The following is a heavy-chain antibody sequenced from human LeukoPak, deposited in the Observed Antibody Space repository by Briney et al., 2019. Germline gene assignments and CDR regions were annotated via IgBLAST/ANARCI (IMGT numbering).Heavy chain of an antibody. CDR2: ISAYNGNT. D-gene: IGHD3-22*01. V-gene: IGHV1-18*01. Sequence: ASVKVSCKASGYTFTSYGISWVRQAPGQGLEWMGWISAYNGNTNYAQKLQGRVTMTEDTSTDTAYMELSSLRSEDTAVYYCATGGYDSSGLYFDYWGQGTLVTVSS. J-gene: IGHJ4*02. CDR1: GYTFTSYG. CDR3: ATGGYDSSGLYFDY.